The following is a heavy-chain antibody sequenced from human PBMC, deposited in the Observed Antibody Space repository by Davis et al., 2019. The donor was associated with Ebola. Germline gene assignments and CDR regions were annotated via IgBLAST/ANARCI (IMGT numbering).Heavy chain of an antibody. CDR3: ARVWDYYDSSGYALDY. CDR2: ISSSGSTI. D-gene: IGHD3-22*01. CDR1: GFTFSDYY. Sequence: PGGSLRLSCAASGFTFSDYYMSWIRQAPGKGLEWVSYISSSGSTIYYADSVKGRFTISRDNAKNSLYLQMNSLRAEDTAVYYCARVWDYYDSSGYALDYWGQGTLVTVSS. J-gene: IGHJ4*02. V-gene: IGHV3-11*01.